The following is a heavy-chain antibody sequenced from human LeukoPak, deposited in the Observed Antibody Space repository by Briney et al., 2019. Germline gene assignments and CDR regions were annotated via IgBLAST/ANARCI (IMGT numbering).Heavy chain of an antibody. J-gene: IGHJ3*01. Sequence: SETLSLTCTVSGGSISSYYWSWIRQPAGKGPEWIGRIYSSGSTNYNPSLKSRVTMSVDTSKNQFSLKVSSVTAADTAVYYCARYSSSWTDAFDLWGQGTMVTVSS. CDR3: ARYSSSWTDAFDL. CDR1: GGSISSYY. D-gene: IGHD6-13*01. CDR2: IYSSGST. V-gene: IGHV4-4*07.